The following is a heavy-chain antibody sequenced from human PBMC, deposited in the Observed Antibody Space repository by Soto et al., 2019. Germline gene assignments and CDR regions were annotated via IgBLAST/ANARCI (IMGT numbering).Heavy chain of an antibody. D-gene: IGHD3-9*01. CDR2: ISGSGGST. CDR1: GFTFSSYA. J-gene: IGHJ6*02. Sequence: GGSLRLSCAASGFTFSSYAMSWVRQAPGKGLEWVSAISGSGGSTYYADSVKGRFTISRDNSKNTLYLQMNSLRAEDTAVYYCARDREILTGYYTLYYYYGMDVWGQGTTVTVSS. V-gene: IGHV3-23*01. CDR3: ARDREILTGYYTLYYYYGMDV.